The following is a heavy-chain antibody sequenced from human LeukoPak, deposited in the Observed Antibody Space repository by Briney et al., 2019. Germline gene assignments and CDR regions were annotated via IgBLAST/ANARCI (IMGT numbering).Heavy chain of an antibody. J-gene: IGHJ4*02. CDR3: ARDSIYDSSGSFDY. CDR2: INPSGGST. V-gene: IGHV1-46*01. CDR1: GYTFTIYY. D-gene: IGHD3-22*01. Sequence: ASVKVSCKSSGYTFTIYYMHWGRHAPGQGLGWRGIINPSGGSTSYTQKFQGRVTMTRDTDTSTVYIELSSLRSEDPAVYYCARDSIYDSSGSFDYWGQGTLVTVSS.